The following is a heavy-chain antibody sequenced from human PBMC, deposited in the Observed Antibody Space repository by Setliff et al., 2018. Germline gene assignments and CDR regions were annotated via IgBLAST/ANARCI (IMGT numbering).Heavy chain of an antibody. CDR3: ARSPHDFWSGRVFFDY. CDR2: ISGGGGNT. CDR1: GFTFSTYA. J-gene: IGHJ4*01. D-gene: IGHD3-3*01. V-gene: IGHV3-23*01. Sequence: GGSLRLSCAASGFTFSTYAMTWVRQAPGKGLEWVSAISGGGGNTFYADSVQGRFTISRDNSKNTLYLQMNSLRAEDTAIYYCARSPHDFWSGRVFFDYWGQGMLVTVSS.